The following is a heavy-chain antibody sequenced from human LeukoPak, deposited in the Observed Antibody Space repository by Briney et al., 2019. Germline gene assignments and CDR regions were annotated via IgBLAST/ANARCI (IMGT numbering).Heavy chain of an antibody. CDR3: ARDKNYDFWSGYYGGVDYYYYGMDV. D-gene: IGHD3-3*01. J-gene: IGHJ6*02. Sequence: PGRCLRLSFAASGFTFISYSMNSVRQAPGKGLEWVSSISSSSSYIYYPESVKGRFTISRDNAQNSLYLKMNSMRAEDTAVYYCARDKNYDFWSGYYGGVDYYYYGMDVWGQGTTVTVSS. CDR2: ISSSSSYI. CDR1: GFTFISYS. V-gene: IGHV3-21*01.